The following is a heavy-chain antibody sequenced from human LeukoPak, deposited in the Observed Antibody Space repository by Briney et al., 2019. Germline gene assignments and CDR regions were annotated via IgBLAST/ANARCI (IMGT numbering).Heavy chain of an antibody. CDR1: GFTFSSYS. V-gene: IGHV3-48*02. D-gene: IGHD5-24*01. J-gene: IGHJ4*02. Sequence: GGSLRLSCAASGFTFSSYSMNWVRQAPGKGLEWVSYISSSSTIYYADSVKGRFTISRDNAKNSLYLQMNSLRDEDTAVYYCARDLRDGYFDYWGQGTLVTVSS. CDR2: ISSSSTI. CDR3: ARDLRDGYFDY.